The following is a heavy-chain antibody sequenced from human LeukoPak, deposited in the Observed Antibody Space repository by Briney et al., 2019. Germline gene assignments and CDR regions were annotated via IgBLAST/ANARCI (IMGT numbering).Heavy chain of an antibody. V-gene: IGHV3-30*19. CDR3: ARDSSSWYSVDDAFDI. J-gene: IGHJ3*02. D-gene: IGHD6-13*01. CDR2: ISYDGSNK. Sequence: GGSLRLSCAASGFTFSSYGMHWVRQAPGKGLEWVAVISYDGSNKYYADSVKGRSTISRDNSKNTLYLQMNSLRAEDTAVYYCARDSSSWYSVDDAFDIWGQGTMVTVSS. CDR1: GFTFSSYG.